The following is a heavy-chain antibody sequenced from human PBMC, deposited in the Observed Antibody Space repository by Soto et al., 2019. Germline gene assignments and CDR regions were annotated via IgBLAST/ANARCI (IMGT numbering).Heavy chain of an antibody. CDR2: IYYSGST. CDR1: GGSISSYY. D-gene: IGHD3-22*01. J-gene: IGHJ4*02. CDR3: ARVGTYDSSGYSTSIFDY. Sequence: NPSETLSLTCTVSGGSISSYYWSWIRQPPGKGLEWIGYIYYSGSTNYNPSLKSRVTISVDTSKNQFSLKLSSVTAADTAVYYCARVGTYDSSGYSTSIFDYWGQGTLVTVSS. V-gene: IGHV4-59*01.